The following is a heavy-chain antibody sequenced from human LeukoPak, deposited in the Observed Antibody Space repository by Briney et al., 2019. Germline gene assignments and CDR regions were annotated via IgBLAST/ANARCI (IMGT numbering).Heavy chain of an antibody. Sequence: SETLSLTCAVYGGSFSGYYWSWIRQPPGKGLEWIGEINHSGSTNYNPSLKSRVTISVHTSKNQFSLKLSSVTAADTAVYYCARGDTAMVAFDYWGQGTLVTVSS. CDR3: ARGDTAMVAFDY. CDR2: INHSGST. CDR1: GGSFSGYY. V-gene: IGHV4-34*01. J-gene: IGHJ4*02. D-gene: IGHD5-18*01.